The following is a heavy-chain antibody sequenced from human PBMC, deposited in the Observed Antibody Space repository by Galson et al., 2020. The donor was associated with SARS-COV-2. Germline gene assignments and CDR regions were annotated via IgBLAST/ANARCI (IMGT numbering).Heavy chain of an antibody. D-gene: IGHD6-19*01. V-gene: IGHV3-49*03. J-gene: IGHJ4*02. CDR1: GFTFGDYA. CDR2: IRSKAYGGTT. Sequence: GGSLRLSCTASGFTFGDYAMSWFRQAPGKGLEWVGFIRSKAYGGTTEYAASVKGRFTISRDDSKSIAYLQMNSLKTEDTAVYYCTRARGAVAVTQDDCWGQGTLVTVSS. CDR3: TRARGAVAVTQDDC.